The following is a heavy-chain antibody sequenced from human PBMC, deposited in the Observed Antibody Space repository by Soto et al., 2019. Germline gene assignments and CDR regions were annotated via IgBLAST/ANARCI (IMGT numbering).Heavy chain of an antibody. V-gene: IGHV3-21*06. Sequence: EVQLVESGGGLVQPGGSLRLSCAAYGFTFSSYSFNWVRQAPGKGLEWVSIITPTSTFISYADSVRGRFTISRDNAKNSLYLQMDSLGAGDTAVYYCARARGNDWYEDYWGQGTLVTVSS. CDR2: ITPTSTFI. CDR3: ARARGNDWYEDY. J-gene: IGHJ4*02. D-gene: IGHD1-1*01. CDR1: GFTFSSYS.